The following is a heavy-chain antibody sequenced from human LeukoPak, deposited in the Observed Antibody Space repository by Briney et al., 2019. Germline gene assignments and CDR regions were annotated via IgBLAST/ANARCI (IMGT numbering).Heavy chain of an antibody. J-gene: IGHJ4*02. D-gene: IGHD1/OR15-1a*01. Sequence: MASETLSLTCSVSGDSMSNFYWSWIRQPPGKGLEWIGYIDYRGGTSYNPSLKSRVTISVDTSKNQFSLKLSSVTAADTAVYYCARGTKLSGGTNFDYWGQGTLVTVSS. CDR2: IDYRGGT. CDR3: ARGTKLSGGTNFDY. V-gene: IGHV4-59*01. CDR1: GDSMSNFY.